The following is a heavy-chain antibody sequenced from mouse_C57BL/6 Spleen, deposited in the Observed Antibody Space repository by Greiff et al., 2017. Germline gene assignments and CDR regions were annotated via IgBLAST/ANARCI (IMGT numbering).Heavy chain of an antibody. J-gene: IGHJ2*01. CDR2: FYPGSGSI. CDR3: ARHELLYYFDY. Sequence: VKVVESGAELVKPGASVKLSCKASGYTFTEYTIHWVKQRSGQGLEWIGWFYPGSGSIKYNEKFKDKATLTADKSSSTVYMELSRLTSEDSAVXFCARHELLYYFDYWGQGTTLTVSS. V-gene: IGHV1-62-2*01. D-gene: IGHD2-1*01. CDR1: GYTFTEYT.